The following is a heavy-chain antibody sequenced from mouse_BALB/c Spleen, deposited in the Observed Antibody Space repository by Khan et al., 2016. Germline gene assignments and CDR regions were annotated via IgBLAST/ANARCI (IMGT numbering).Heavy chain of an antibody. J-gene: IGHJ1*01. V-gene: IGHV1-9*01. D-gene: IGHD1-1*01. CDR3: ARRGGNYWYLDV. CDR1: GYTFSSYW. Sequence: VQLQQSGAELMKPGASVKISCKATGYTFSSYWIEWVKQRPGHGLEWIGEILPGSGSTNYNEKFKGKATFTADTSSNTAYMQLSSLTSEDSAVYYGARRGGNYWYLDVWGAGTTVTVSS. CDR2: ILPGSGST.